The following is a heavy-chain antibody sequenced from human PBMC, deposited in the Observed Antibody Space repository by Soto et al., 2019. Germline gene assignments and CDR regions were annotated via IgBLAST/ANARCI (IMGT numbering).Heavy chain of an antibody. CDR3: VKGFSYSVIDY. CDR1: GFTFSSYG. Sequence: QVQLVESGGGVVQPGRSLRLSCAASGFTFSSYGMHWVRQAPGKGLEWVAVISYDGSNKYDADSVKGRFTISRDKSKNTLYLQMSSLRAEDPAVYYCVKGFSYSVIDYWGQGTLVTVSS. V-gene: IGHV3-30*18. D-gene: IGHD5-18*01. CDR2: ISYDGSNK. J-gene: IGHJ4*02.